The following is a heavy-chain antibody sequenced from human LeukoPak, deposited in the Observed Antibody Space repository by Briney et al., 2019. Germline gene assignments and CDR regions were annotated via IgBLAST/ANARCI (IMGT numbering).Heavy chain of an antibody. J-gene: IGHJ4*02. Sequence: GGSLRLSCAASGFTFSSYSMNWVRQAPGKGLEWVSSISSSSSYIYYADSVKGRFTISRDNAKNSLYLQMNSLRAEDTAVYYCARDYSSGWYYFDYWGQGTLVTVSS. CDR3: ARDYSSGWYYFDY. CDR2: ISSSSSYI. D-gene: IGHD6-19*01. CDR1: GFTFSSYS. V-gene: IGHV3-21*01.